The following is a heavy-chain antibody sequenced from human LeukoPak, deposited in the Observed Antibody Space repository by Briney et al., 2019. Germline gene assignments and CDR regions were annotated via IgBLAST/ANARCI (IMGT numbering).Heavy chain of an antibody. D-gene: IGHD3-10*01. CDR2: ISYDGSNK. V-gene: IGHV3-30-3*01. Sequence: PGRSLRLSCAASGFTFSSYAMHWVRQAPGKGLEWVAVISYDGSNKYYADSVKGRFTISRDNSKNTLYLQMNSLRAEDTAVYYCARDPHYYGSGSYYNLNYFDYWGQGTLVTASS. CDR3: ARDPHYYGSGSYYNLNYFDY. CDR1: GFTFSSYA. J-gene: IGHJ4*02.